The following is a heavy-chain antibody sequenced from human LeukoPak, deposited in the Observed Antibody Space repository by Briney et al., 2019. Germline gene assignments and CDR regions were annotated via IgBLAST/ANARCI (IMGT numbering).Heavy chain of an antibody. Sequence: PSQTLSLTCTVSGGSISSGGYYWSWIRQHPGKGPEWIGYIYYSGSTYYNPSLKSRVTISVDTSKNQFSLKLSSVTAADTAVYYCARDRGIAAAGTDWFDPWGQGTLVTVSS. CDR2: IYYSGST. J-gene: IGHJ5*02. D-gene: IGHD6-13*01. CDR1: GGSISSGGYY. V-gene: IGHV4-31*03. CDR3: ARDRGIAAAGTDWFDP.